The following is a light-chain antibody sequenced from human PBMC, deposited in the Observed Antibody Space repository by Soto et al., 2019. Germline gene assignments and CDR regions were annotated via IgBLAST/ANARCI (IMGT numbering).Light chain of an antibody. J-gene: IGKJ1*01. Sequence: EIVMTQSPATLSVSPGERATLSCRASQSVRSNLAWYQQKPGQAPRLLIYGASTRATGIPARFSGSGSGTEFTLTISSLQSEDFAVYYCQQYRTFGQGTKVDIK. CDR1: QSVRSN. CDR3: QQYRT. V-gene: IGKV3-15*01. CDR2: GAS.